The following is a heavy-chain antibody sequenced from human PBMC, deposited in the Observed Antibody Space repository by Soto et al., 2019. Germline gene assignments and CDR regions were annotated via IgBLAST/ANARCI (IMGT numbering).Heavy chain of an antibody. CDR2: ISVSGGIT. D-gene: IGHD2-8*02. CDR1: GFTFRSYA. CDR3: AKGGHCTSVNSMRCYYYYALDV. V-gene: IGHV3-23*01. Sequence: GGSLRLSCAASGFTFRSYAMGWVRQAPGKGLEWVSGISVSGGITYYAESVKGRFIVSRDNSKDTLYLQMNSLRAEDTAVYYGAKGGHCTSVNSMRCYYYYALDVWGQGTTVTVSS. J-gene: IGHJ6*02.